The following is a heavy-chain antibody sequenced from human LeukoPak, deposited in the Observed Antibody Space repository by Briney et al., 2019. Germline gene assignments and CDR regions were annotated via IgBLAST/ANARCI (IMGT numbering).Heavy chain of an antibody. D-gene: IGHD3-3*01. V-gene: IGHV3-21*01. CDR1: GFTFSSYS. CDR2: ISSSSSYI. CDR3: ASVPIFGVVIIDDY. Sequence: GGSLRLSCAASGFTFSSYSMNWVRQAPGKGLEWDSSISSSSSYIYYADSVKGRFTISRDNAKNSLYLQMNSLRAEDTAVYYCASVPIFGVVIIDDYWGQGTLVTVSS. J-gene: IGHJ4*02.